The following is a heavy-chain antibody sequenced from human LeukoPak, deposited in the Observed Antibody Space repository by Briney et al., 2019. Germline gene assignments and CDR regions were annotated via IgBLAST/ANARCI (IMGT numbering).Heavy chain of an antibody. V-gene: IGHV3-23*01. J-gene: IGHJ4*02. D-gene: IGHD3-10*01. Sequence: GGSLRLSYAASGFTFGRYAMSWVRQAPGKGLEWVSAISGSGGSTYYADSVKGRFTISRDNSKNTLYLQMNSLRAEDTAVYYCAKSMVYRAEGARSFDYWGQGTLVTVSS. CDR1: GFTFGRYA. CDR2: ISGSGGST. CDR3: AKSMVYRAEGARSFDY.